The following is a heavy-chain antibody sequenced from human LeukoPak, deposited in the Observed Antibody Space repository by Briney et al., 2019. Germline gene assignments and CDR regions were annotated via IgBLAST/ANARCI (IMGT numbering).Heavy chain of an antibody. Sequence: SQTLSLTCTVSGGSISSGDYYWSWIRQPPGKGLEWIGYIYYSGSTYYNPSLKSRVTISVDTSKNQFSLKLSSVTAVDTAVYYCASETYSSSSYYFDYWGQGTLVTVSS. CDR2: IYYSGST. CDR3: ASETYSSSSYYFDY. J-gene: IGHJ4*02. CDR1: GGSISSGDYY. D-gene: IGHD6-6*01. V-gene: IGHV4-30-4*01.